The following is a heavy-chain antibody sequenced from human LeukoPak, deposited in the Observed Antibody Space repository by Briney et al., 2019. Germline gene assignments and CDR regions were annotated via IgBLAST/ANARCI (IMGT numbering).Heavy chain of an antibody. D-gene: IGHD2-21*02. J-gene: IGHJ4*02. V-gene: IGHV4-59*08. CDR1: GGSISSYY. CDR2: IYYSGST. CDR3: ARRRSGDYYLDY. Sequence: SETLSLTCTVSGGSISSYYWSWIRQPPGKGLEWIGYIYYSGSTNYNPSLKSRVTISVDTSENQFSLKLRSVTAADTAVYYCARRRSGDYYLDYWGQGTLVTVSS.